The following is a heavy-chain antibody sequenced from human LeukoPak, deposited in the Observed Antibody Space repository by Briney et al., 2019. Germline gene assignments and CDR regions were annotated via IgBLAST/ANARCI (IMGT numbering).Heavy chain of an antibody. CDR1: GGSISSYY. J-gene: IGHJ4*02. D-gene: IGHD1-26*01. Sequence: PSETLSLTCTVSGGSISSYYWSWIRQPPGKGLEWIGDIYYSGSTNCNPSLKSRVTISVDTSKNQFSLRLSSVTAADTAVYYSARLASGSYGPLTPFDYWGQGTLVTVSS. CDR2: IYYSGST. V-gene: IGHV4-59*08. CDR3: ARLASGSYGPLTPFDY.